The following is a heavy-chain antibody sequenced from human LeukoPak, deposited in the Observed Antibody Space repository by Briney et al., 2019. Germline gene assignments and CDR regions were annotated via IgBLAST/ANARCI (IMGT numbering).Heavy chain of an antibody. CDR2: IWYDGSNK. D-gene: IGHD3-10*01. CDR1: GFTFSSYG. J-gene: IGHJ4*02. V-gene: IGHV3-33*06. CDR3: ANIGSGSYNY. Sequence: PGRSLRLSCAASGFTFSSYGMHWVRQAPGKGLEWVAVIWYDGSNKYYADSVKGRFTISRDNSKNTLYLQMNSLRAEDTAVYYCANIGSGSYNYWGQGTLVTVSS.